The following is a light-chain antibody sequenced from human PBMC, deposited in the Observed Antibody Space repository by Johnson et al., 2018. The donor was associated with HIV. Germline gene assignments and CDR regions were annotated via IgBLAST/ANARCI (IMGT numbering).Light chain of an antibody. Sequence: QSVLTQPPSVSAAPGQKVTISCSGSSSNIGNNYVSWYQQLPGTAPKLLIYDNNKRPSGIPDRFSGSKSGTSATLGITGLQTGDEADYYCGTWDSSLRKFFGTGTKVTV. V-gene: IGLV1-51*01. J-gene: IGLJ1*01. CDR2: DNN. CDR3: GTWDSSLRKF. CDR1: SSNIGNNY.